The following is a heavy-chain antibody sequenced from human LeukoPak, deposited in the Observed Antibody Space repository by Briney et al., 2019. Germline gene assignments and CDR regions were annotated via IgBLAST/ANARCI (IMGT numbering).Heavy chain of an antibody. J-gene: IGHJ4*02. V-gene: IGHV3-15*01. D-gene: IGHD3-22*01. CDR3: TTGESMMIVGRGYY. CDR2: IKSKTEVGTT. CDR1: GFTLSNAW. Sequence: GGSLRLSCAASGFTLSNAWMSWVRQAPGKGLEWVGRIKSKTEVGTTDYAAPVKGRFTISRDDSKSTLYLQMSSLKTEDTAVYYCTTGESMMIVGRGYYWGQGTRVTVSS.